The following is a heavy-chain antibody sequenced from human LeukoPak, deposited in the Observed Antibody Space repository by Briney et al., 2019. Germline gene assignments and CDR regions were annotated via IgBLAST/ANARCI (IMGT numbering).Heavy chain of an antibody. V-gene: IGHV3-21*01. CDR2: ISGSSSYI. J-gene: IGHJ6*02. Sequence: GGSLRLSCAASGFTFSSYSMNWVRQAPGKGLEWVSSISGSSSYIYYADSVKGRFTISRDNAKNSLYLQMNSLRAEDTAVYYCVRDHQLWLPEVFYGMDVWGQGTTVTVSS. CDR3: VRDHQLWLPEVFYGMDV. CDR1: GFTFSSYS. D-gene: IGHD5-18*01.